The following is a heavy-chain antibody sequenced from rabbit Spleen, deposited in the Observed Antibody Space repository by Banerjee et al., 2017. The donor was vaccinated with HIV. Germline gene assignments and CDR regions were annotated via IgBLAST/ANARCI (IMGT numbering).Heavy chain of an antibody. CDR1: GFSFSSRYY. V-gene: IGHV1S40*01. CDR2: IGTGNTGSG. J-gene: IGHJ6*01. D-gene: IGHD8-1*01. Sequence: QSLEESGGDLVKPGASLTLTCTASGFSFSSRYYICWVRQAPGKGLEWIACIGTGNTGSGYYASWARGRFTISKTSSTTVTLQMTSLTVADTATYFCARDTGTSFSTYGMDLWGPGTLVTVS. CDR3: ARDTGTSFSTYGMDL.